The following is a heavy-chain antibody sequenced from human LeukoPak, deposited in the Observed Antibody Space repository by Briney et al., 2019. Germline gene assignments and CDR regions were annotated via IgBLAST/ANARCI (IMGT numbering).Heavy chain of an antibody. Sequence: TGGSLRLSCAVSGFTLSNAWMSWVRQAPGKGLEWVGRIKSKPDGGAIDYAAPVKGRFAISRDDSKDVLYLQMNSLKTEDTAVYYCTRDKLELRQFDHWGQGTLVTVSS. J-gene: IGHJ4*02. CDR1: GFTLSNAW. V-gene: IGHV3-15*01. CDR3: TRDKLELRQFDH. CDR2: IKSKPDGGAI. D-gene: IGHD1-7*01.